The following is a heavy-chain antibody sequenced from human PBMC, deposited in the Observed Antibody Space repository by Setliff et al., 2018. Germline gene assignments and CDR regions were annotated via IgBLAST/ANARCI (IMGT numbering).Heavy chain of an antibody. J-gene: IGHJ4*02. D-gene: IGHD3-16*02. V-gene: IGHV3-9*01. CDR3: VNSYRGYDDYPDY. CDR1: GFTFDDYT. Sequence: GGSLRLSCVASGFTFDDYTMHWVRQAPGKGLEWVSGVSWNSGNKGYADSVKGRFTISRDNAKNSLYLQMNSLRADDTALYYCVNSYRGYDDYPDYWGQGTLVTVSS. CDR2: VSWNSGNK.